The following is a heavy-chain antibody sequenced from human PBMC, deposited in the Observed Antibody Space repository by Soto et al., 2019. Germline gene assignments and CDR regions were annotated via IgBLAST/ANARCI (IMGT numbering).Heavy chain of an antibody. D-gene: IGHD3-22*01. J-gene: IGHJ4*02. CDR1: GGSISSYY. Sequence: SETLSLTCTVSGGSISSYYWSWIRQPPGKGLEWIGYIYYSGSTNYNPSLKSRVTISVDTSKNQFSLKLSSVTAADTAVYYCARVQVAYYYDSSGPYYFDYCGQGTMVTVSS. V-gene: IGHV4-59*01. CDR2: IYYSGST. CDR3: ARVQVAYYYDSSGPYYFDY.